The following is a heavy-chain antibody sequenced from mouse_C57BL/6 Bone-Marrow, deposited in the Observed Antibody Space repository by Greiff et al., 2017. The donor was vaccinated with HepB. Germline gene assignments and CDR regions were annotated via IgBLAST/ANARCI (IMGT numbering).Heavy chain of an antibody. Sequence: QVQLQQPGAELVKPGASVKLSCKASGYTFTSYWMHWVKQRPGQGLEWIGMIHPNSGSTNYNEKFKSKATLTVDKSSSTAYMQLSSLTSEDSTVYYCARYPFRGFAYWGQGTLVTVSA. V-gene: IGHV1-64*01. CDR1: GYTFTSYW. CDR3: ARYPFRGFAY. CDR2: IHPNSGST. D-gene: IGHD3-2*02. J-gene: IGHJ3*01.